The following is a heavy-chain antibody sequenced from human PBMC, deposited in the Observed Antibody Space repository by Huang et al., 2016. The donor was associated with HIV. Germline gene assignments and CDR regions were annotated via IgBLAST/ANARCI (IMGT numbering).Heavy chain of an antibody. CDR3: ARENEFCGSTNCHHYYYGLDV. V-gene: IGHV4-4*07. CDR2: FYTRWNT. Sequence: QVQLQESGPGLVKPSETLSLTCTVSGGSISTYYWSWIRQSAGKVLEWSGRFYTRWNTNYNPSRRRGVTMSVDTGKNQFSVGLTSVTAADTAVYYCARENEFCGSTNCHHYYYGLDVWGQGTTVTVSS. CDR1: GGSISTYY. D-gene: IGHD2-2*01. J-gene: IGHJ6*02.